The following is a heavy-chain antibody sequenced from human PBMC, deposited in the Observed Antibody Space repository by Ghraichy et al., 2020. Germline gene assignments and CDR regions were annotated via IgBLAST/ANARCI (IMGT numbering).Heavy chain of an antibody. D-gene: IGHD1-14*01. Sequence: SQTLSLTCTGSGDSIRSYYWSWIRQPPGKGLEWIGYVYSNGRTNYNPSLESRVRMSIDTSKNRFYLTMRSVTAADTAVYFFARQFEGTTWPYYYYMDIWGKGTTVTVSS. V-gene: IGHV4-59*08. CDR2: VYSNGRT. J-gene: IGHJ6*03. CDR3: ARQFEGTTWPYYYYMDI. CDR1: GDSIRSYY.